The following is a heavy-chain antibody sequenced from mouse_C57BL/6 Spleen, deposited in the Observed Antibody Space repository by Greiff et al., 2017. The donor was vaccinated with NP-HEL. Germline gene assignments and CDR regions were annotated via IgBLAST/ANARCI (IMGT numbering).Heavy chain of an antibody. CDR1: GFSFNTYA. D-gene: IGHD2-3*01. V-gene: IGHV10-1*01. CDR3: VRQDGYSWYFDV. Sequence: EVQVVESGGGLVQPKGSLKLSCAASGFSFNTYAMNWVRQAPGKGLEWVARIRSKSNNYATYYADSVKDRFTISRDDSESMLYLQMNNLKTEDTAMYYCVRQDGYSWYFDVWGTGTTVTVSS. J-gene: IGHJ1*03. CDR2: IRSKSNNYAT.